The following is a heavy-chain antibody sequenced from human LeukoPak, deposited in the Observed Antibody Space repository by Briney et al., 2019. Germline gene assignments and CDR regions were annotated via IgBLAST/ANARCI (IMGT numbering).Heavy chain of an antibody. V-gene: IGHV3-30*02. CDR3: AKDLMGFTMVRGAAPVFDY. Sequence: PGGTLRLSCAASGFTFSSYGMHWVRQAPGKGLEWVAFIRYDGSNKYYADSVKGRFTISRDNSKNTLYLQMNSLRAEDTAVYYCAKDLMGFTMVRGAAPVFDYWGQGTLVTVSS. CDR1: GFTFSSYG. J-gene: IGHJ4*02. CDR2: IRYDGSNK. D-gene: IGHD3-10*01.